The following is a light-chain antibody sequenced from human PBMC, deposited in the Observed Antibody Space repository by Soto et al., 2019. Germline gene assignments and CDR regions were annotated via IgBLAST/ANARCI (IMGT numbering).Light chain of an antibody. Sequence: DVQMPPSPSYLSASVGDTVTITCRAGQNISSSLNWYQQKPGKVPKLLIYAASSLQSGVPSRFSGSGSGTDFTLTITSLQPEDFATYYCQQSYNSPPITFGQGTRLEIK. CDR1: QNISSS. CDR2: AAS. V-gene: IGKV1-39*01. J-gene: IGKJ5*01. CDR3: QQSYNSPPIT.